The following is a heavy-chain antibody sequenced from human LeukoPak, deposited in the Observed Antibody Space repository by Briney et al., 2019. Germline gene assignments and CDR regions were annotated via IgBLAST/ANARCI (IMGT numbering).Heavy chain of an antibody. CDR2: IYPADSDT. J-gene: IGHJ4*02. V-gene: IGHV5-51*01. D-gene: IGHD1-1*01. CDR3: ARPGTTGTTI. CDR1: GYSFTRNW. Sequence: GESLKISCEGYGYSFTRNWIGWVRQMPGKGLEWMGIIYPADSDTRYSPSFQGQVTFSADNSISTAFLQWSSLKASDTAMYYCARPGTTGTTIWGQGTLVTVSS.